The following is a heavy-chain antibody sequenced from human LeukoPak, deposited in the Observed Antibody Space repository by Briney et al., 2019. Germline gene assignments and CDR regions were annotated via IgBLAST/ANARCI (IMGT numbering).Heavy chain of an antibody. CDR2: ITPLFGTA. J-gene: IGHJ6*02. Sequence: ASVKVSCKASGGTFSKYSISWVRQRPGQGLEWMGGITPLFGTANYAQKFQGRVTMTRDTSTSTVYMELSSLRSEDTAVYYCARANDIVVVVAAKEYYYYYGMDVWGQGTTVTVSS. CDR1: GGTFSKYS. CDR3: ARANDIVVVVAAKEYYYYYGMDV. D-gene: IGHD2-15*01. V-gene: IGHV1-69*05.